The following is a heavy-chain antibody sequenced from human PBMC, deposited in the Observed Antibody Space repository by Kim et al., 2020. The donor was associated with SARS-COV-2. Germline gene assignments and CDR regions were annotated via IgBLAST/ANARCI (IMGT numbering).Heavy chain of an antibody. CDR2: IDVSGDTT. Sequence: GGSLRLSCVGSGFIFANYAMNWVRQAPGKGLEWVSAIDVSGDTTHYADSVRGRFTITRDNSKNTLYLQLDSLRVEDTAIYYCSKGGGETFWSGLRGQGTL. CDR3: SKGGGETFWSGL. V-gene: IGHV3-23*01. CDR1: GFIFANYA. D-gene: IGHD3-3*01. J-gene: IGHJ4*02.